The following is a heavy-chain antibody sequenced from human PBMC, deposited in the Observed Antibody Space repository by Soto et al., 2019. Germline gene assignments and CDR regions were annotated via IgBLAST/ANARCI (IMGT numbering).Heavy chain of an antibody. CDR1: GGSISSYY. V-gene: IGHV4-59*01. CDR2: IYYSGST. Sequence: SETLSLTCTVSGGSISSYYWSWIRQPPGKGLEWIGYIYYSGSTNYNPSLKSRVTISVDTSKNQFSLKLSSVTAADTAVYYCARGGGLPINYDFWSGYYYYYYMDVWGKGTTVTVSS. D-gene: IGHD3-3*01. J-gene: IGHJ6*03. CDR3: ARGGGLPINYDFWSGYYYYYYMDV.